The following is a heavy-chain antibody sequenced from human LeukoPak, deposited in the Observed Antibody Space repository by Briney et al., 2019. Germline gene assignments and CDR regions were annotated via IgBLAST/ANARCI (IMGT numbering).Heavy chain of an antibody. D-gene: IGHD1-26*01. J-gene: IGHJ3*02. CDR1: GGSISSRTYY. CDR2: IYYSGST. CDR3: ASRPVGATNSFDI. V-gene: IGHV4-39*01. Sequence: PSETLSLTCSVSGGSISSRTYYWGWIRQPPGKGLEWIGSIYYSGSTYYNPSLKCRVTISVDTSKSQFSLKLSSVTAADTAVYYCASRPVGATNSFDIWGQGTLVTVSS.